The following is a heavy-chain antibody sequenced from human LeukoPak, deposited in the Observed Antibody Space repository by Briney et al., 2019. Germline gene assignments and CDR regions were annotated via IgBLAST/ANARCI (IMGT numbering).Heavy chain of an antibody. D-gene: IGHD3-10*02. CDR2: ISSSGSTI. J-gene: IGHJ6*04. CDR3: AELGITMIGGV. CDR1: GFTFSSYE. V-gene: IGHV3-48*03. Sequence: GGSLRLSCAAPGFTFSSYEMNWVRQPPGKGLEWVSYISSSGSTIYYADSVKGRFTISRDNAKNSLYLQMNSLRAEDTAVYYCAELGITMIGGVWGKGTTVTISS.